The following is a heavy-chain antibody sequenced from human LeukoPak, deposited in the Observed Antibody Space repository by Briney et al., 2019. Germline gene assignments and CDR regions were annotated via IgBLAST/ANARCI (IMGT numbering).Heavy chain of an antibody. J-gene: IGHJ4*02. Sequence: GGSLRLSCAASGFTFSSYAMSWVRQAPGKGLEWVSLVSATGGKTVYADSVKGRFIISRDNSESTLYLQMDRLRAEDTAVYYCAKFLMTAVTSGFGSWGQGNLVIVSS. CDR2: VSATGGKT. D-gene: IGHD4-17*01. CDR3: AKFLMTAVTSGFGS. V-gene: IGHV3-23*01. CDR1: GFTFSSYA.